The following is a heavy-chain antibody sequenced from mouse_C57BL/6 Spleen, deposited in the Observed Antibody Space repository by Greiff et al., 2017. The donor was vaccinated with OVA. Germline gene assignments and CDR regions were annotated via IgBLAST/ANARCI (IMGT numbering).Heavy chain of an antibody. CDR3: ARWEEYYGSSYWYFDV. CDR2: IYPSDSET. J-gene: IGHJ1*03. D-gene: IGHD1-1*01. V-gene: IGHV1-61*01. Sequence: QVQLQQPGAELVRPGSSVKLSCKASGYTFTSYWMDWVKQRPGQGLEWIGNIYPSDSETHYNQKFKDKATLTVDKSSSTAYMQLSSLTSEDSAVYYCARWEEYYGSSYWYFDVGGTGTTVTVSS. CDR1: GYTFTSYW.